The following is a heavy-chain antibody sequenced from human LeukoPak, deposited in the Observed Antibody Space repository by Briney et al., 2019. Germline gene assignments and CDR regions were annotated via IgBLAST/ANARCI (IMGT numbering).Heavy chain of an antibody. J-gene: IGHJ6*02. Sequence: GGSLRLSCAASGFTFSSYGMHWVRQAPGKGLEWVAVISYDGSNKYYADSVKGRFTISRDNSKNTLYLQMNSLRAEDTAVYYCARVRFRGYDWMTYGMDVWGQGTTVTVSS. V-gene: IGHV3-30*03. CDR2: ISYDGSNK. CDR1: GFTFSSYG. D-gene: IGHD5-12*01. CDR3: ARVRFRGYDWMTYGMDV.